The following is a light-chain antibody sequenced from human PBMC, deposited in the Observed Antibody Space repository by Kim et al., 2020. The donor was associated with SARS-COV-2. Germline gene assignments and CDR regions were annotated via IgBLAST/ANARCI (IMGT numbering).Light chain of an antibody. CDR1: QSISSY. Sequence: DIQMTQSPSSLSASVGDRVTITCRASQSISSYLNWYQQKPGKAPKLLIYAASSLQSGVPSRFSGSGSGTDFTLTISSLQPEDFATYYCQQCGSTPLTFGGGTKVDIK. CDR2: AAS. V-gene: IGKV1-39*01. J-gene: IGKJ4*02. CDR3: QQCGSTPLT.